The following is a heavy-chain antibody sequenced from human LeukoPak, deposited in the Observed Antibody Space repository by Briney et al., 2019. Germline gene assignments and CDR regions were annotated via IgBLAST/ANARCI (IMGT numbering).Heavy chain of an antibody. J-gene: IGHJ3*02. CDR2: IYYSGST. CDR1: GGSISSSSYY. V-gene: IGHV4-39*07. D-gene: IGHD3-3*01. CDR3: ARSEFYDFWSGYKLNAFDI. Sequence: PSETLSLTCTVSGGSISSSSYYWGWIRQPPGKGLEWIGSIYYSGSTYYNPSLKSRVTMSVDTSKNQFSLKLSSVTAADTAVYYCARSEFYDFWSGYKLNAFDIWGQGTMVTVSS.